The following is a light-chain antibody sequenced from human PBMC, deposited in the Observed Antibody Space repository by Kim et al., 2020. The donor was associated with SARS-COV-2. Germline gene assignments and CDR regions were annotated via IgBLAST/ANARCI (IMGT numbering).Light chain of an antibody. Sequence: SYELTQPPSVSVAPGKTARIICGGNNIGSKSVHWYQQKPGQAPVLVIYYDSDRPSGIPERFSGSNSGNTATLTISRVEAGDEADYYCQVWDSSSDHVVFG. CDR1: NIGSKS. V-gene: IGLV3-21*04. CDR2: YDS. J-gene: IGLJ2*01. CDR3: QVWDSSSDHVV.